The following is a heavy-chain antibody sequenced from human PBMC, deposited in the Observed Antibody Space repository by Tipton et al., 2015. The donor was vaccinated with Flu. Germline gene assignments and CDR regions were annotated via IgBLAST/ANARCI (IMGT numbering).Heavy chain of an antibody. CDR1: GYSFSDYW. V-gene: IGHV5-51*01. Sequence: QLVQSGAEVKKPGESLKIPCKGSGYSFSDYWIGWVRQMPGKGLEWMGIIYPGDSETKYSPSFQGQVTISADKSISTAYLQWSGLKASDTAMYYCARHPYCTNGVCPPGYWYFDLWGRGTLVTVSS. CDR2: IYPGDSET. D-gene: IGHD2-8*01. J-gene: IGHJ2*01. CDR3: ARHPYCTNGVCPPGYWYFDL.